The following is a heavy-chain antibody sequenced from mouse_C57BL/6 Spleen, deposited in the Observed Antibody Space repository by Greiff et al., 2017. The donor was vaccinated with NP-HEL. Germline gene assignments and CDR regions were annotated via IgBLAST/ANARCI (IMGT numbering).Heavy chain of an antibody. Sequence: VQLQQPGAELVRPGTSVKLSCKASGYTFTSYWMHWVKQRPGQGLEWIGVIDPSDSYTNYNQKFKGKATLTVDTSSSTAYMQLSSLTSEDSAVYYCARGDGSSYTFAYWGQGTLVTVSA. J-gene: IGHJ3*01. D-gene: IGHD1-1*01. V-gene: IGHV1-59*01. CDR3: ARGDGSSYTFAY. CDR1: GYTFTSYW. CDR2: IDPSDSYT.